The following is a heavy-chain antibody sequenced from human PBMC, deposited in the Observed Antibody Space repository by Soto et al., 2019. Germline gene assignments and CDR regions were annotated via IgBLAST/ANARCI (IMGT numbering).Heavy chain of an antibody. CDR1: GFTFRTFY. V-gene: IGHV3-11*06. D-gene: IGHD1-26*01. CDR3: ARVRSGTYNAFDL. J-gene: IGHJ3*01. CDR2: LSSESTFI. Sequence: PGGSLRLSCAASGFTFRTFYMNWVRQAPGKGLEWVSFLSSESTFISYADSVKGRFTISRDNSKKSLFLQMDSLRVEDTAVYYCARVRSGTYNAFDLWGQGTVVTVSS.